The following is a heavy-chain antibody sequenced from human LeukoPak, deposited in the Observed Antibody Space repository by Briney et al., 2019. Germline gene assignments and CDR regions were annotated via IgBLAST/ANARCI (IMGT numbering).Heavy chain of an antibody. CDR3: ARVGSSGWLQFWAFDI. CDR1: GGSISIYY. J-gene: IGHJ3*02. Sequence: SETLSLTCTVSGGSISIYYWNWIRQPPGKGLEWIGNIQYSGSTNYNPSLKSRVTILLDTSKNQFSLKLNSVTAADTAVYYCARVGSSGWLQFWAFDIWGQGTMVTVSS. CDR2: IQYSGST. D-gene: IGHD5-24*01. V-gene: IGHV4-59*12.